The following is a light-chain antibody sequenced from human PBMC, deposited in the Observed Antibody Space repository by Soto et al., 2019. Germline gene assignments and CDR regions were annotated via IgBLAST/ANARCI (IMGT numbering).Light chain of an antibody. J-gene: IGKJ1*01. Sequence: EIVLTQSPGTLSLSPGERATLSCRASQSVSSGYLAWYQQKPGQAPRLLIYGASSRAAGIPDRFSGSGSGTDFTLTIIRLEPEDFAVYYCQHPWTFGQGTKVDIK. CDR3: QHPWT. CDR1: QSVSSGY. V-gene: IGKV3-20*01. CDR2: GAS.